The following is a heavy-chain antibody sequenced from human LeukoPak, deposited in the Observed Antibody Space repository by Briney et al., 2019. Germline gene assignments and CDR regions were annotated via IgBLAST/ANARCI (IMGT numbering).Heavy chain of an antibody. J-gene: IGHJ3*01. D-gene: IGHD6-19*01. CDR1: GGSISSSSYY. Sequence: SETLSLTCTVSGGSISSSSYYWGWIRQPPGKGLEWIGEIYHSGSTNYNPSLKSRVTISVDKSKNQFSLKLSSVTAADTAVYYCARISSGWYSMSYWGQGTMVTVSS. V-gene: IGHV4-39*07. CDR3: ARISSGWYSMSY. CDR2: IYHSGST.